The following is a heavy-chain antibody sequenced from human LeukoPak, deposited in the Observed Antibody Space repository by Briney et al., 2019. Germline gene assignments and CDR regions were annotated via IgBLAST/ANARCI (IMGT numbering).Heavy chain of an antibody. V-gene: IGHV4-31*03. CDR3: ARDGKMATSYYFDS. CDR2: IYYRGTS. J-gene: IGHJ4*02. Sequence: PSQTLSLTCTVSGGSISSGGYYWSWIRQHPGKGLEWIGYIYYRGTSNYNPSLKSRLTISADASKNQFSLRLSSVTAADTAVYYCARDGKMATSYYFDSWGQGTLVTVSS. D-gene: IGHD5-24*01. CDR1: GGSISSGGYY.